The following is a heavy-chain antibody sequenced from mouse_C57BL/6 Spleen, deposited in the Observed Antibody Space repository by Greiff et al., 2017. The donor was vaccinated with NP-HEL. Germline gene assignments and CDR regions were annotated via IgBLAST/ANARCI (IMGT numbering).Heavy chain of an antibody. CDR1: GYTFTSYW. D-gene: IGHD3-3*01. Sequence: VQLRQPGAELVKPGASVKLSCKASGYTFTSYWMHWVKQRPGQGLEWIGMIHPNSGSTNYNEKFKSKATLTVDKSSSTAYMQLSSLTSEDSAVYYCAREGEGPAYWGQGTLVTVSA. J-gene: IGHJ3*01. CDR2: IHPNSGST. CDR3: AREGEGPAY. V-gene: IGHV1-64*01.